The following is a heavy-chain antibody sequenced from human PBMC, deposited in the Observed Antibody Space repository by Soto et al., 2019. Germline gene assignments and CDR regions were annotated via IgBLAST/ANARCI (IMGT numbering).Heavy chain of an antibody. CDR1: GYSFAGYW. CDR2: IDPSDSQT. V-gene: IGHV5-10-1*01. J-gene: IGHJ4*02. Sequence: GESLKISCKGSGYSFAGYWITWVRQKPGKDLEWMGRIDPSDSQTYYSPSFRGHVTISVTKSITTVFLQWSSLRASDTAMYYCAVHIYDSHTSPKYQHYFDSWGQGXLVTVYS. D-gene: IGHD1-1*01. CDR3: AVHIYDSHTSPKYQHYFDS.